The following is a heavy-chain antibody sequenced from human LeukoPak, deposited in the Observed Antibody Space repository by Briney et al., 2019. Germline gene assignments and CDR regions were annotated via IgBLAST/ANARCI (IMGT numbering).Heavy chain of an antibody. J-gene: IGHJ4*02. CDR1: GFAFSSYW. Sequence: GGSLRLSCEASGFAFSSYWASWVRQAPGKGLEWVANINQDGNSRNYVGSVRGRFTISKDNAKNSVYLQMNSLRAEDTAVYYCARSLWPEDYWGQGILVTVSS. D-gene: IGHD2-21*01. V-gene: IGHV3-7*01. CDR3: ARSLWPEDY. CDR2: INQDGNSR.